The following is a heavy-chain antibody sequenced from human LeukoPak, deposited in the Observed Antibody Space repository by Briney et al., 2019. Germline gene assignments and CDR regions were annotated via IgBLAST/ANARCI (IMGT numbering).Heavy chain of an antibody. CDR3: AKGFGRDDFDV. J-gene: IGHJ3*01. Sequence: SVKVSCKASGGTFTNYAISWVRQAPGQGLEWMGGIMPIFGTAKYAQKFQGRVTITTGESTSTAYMELSSLRSEDTAVYYCAKGFGRDDFDVWGQGTMVTVSS. D-gene: IGHD3-16*01. V-gene: IGHV1-69*05. CDR1: GGTFTNYA. CDR2: IMPIFGTA.